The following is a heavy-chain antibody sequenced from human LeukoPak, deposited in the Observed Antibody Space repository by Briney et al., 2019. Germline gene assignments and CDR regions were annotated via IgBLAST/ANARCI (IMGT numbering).Heavy chain of an antibody. CDR3: TTGYAPFFDY. D-gene: IGHD2-2*01. V-gene: IGHV3-15*01. CDR2: IKSKTEGGTI. CDR1: GFIFSKAW. Sequence: GGSLRLSCVASGFIFSKAWMSWVRQAPGKGLEWVDRIKSKTEGGTIDYDAAVKGRFTISRDDSKNTLYLQMNSLKTKDTAVYYCTTGYAPFFDYWGQGTLVTVSS. J-gene: IGHJ4*02.